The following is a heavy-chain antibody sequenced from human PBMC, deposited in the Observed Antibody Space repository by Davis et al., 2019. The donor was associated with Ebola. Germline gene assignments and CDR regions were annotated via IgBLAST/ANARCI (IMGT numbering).Heavy chain of an antibody. V-gene: IGHV3-30*18. CDR3: AKDLGSRSHLFDAFDM. D-gene: IGHD6-6*01. CDR1: GFTFSSYG. CDR2: ISYDGSNK. Sequence: GGSLRLSCAASGFTFSSYGMHWVRQAPGKGLEWVAVISYDGSNKYYADSVKGRFTISRDNSKNTLYLQMNSLRAEDTAVYYCAKDLGSRSHLFDAFDMWGQGTMVTVSS. J-gene: IGHJ3*02.